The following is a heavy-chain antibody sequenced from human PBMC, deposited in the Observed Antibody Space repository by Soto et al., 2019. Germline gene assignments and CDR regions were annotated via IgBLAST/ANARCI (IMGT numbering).Heavy chain of an antibody. CDR3: AREVPAGHDAFDI. CDR1: GFTFSSYW. Sequence: GGSLRLSCAASGFTFSSYWMSWVRQAPGKGLEWVANIKQDGSEKYYVDSVKGRFTISRDNAKNSLYLQMNSLRAEDTAVYYCAREVPAGHDAFDIWGQGTMVTVSS. J-gene: IGHJ3*02. V-gene: IGHV3-7*01. CDR2: IKQDGSEK. D-gene: IGHD2-2*01.